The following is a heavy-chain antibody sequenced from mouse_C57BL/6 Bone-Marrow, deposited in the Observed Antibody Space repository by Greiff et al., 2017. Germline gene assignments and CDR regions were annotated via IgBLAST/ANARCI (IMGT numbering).Heavy chain of an antibody. CDR1: GFNIKNTY. D-gene: IGHD1-1*01. V-gene: IGHV14-3*01. CDR2: LDPANGNT. CDR3: ARYYCYYGRAMDY. J-gene: IGHJ4*01. Sequence: VQLKQSVAELVRPGASVKLSCTASGFNIKNTYMHWVKQRPEQGLEWIGRLDPANGNTKYAPKFQGKATLTAEPSSNTAYLQLSSLAYKDTASYYCARYYCYYGRAMDYWGQGTSVTVSA.